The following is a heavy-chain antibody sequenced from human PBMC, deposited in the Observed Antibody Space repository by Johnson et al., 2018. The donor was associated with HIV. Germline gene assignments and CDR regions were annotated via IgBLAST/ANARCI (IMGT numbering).Heavy chain of an antibody. D-gene: IGHD1-26*01. CDR3: AIVGATQDAFDI. V-gene: IGHV3-13*01. CDR1: GFTFSSYD. CDR2: IGTAGDT. J-gene: IGHJ3*02. Sequence: VQLVESGGGLVQPGGSLRLSCAASGFTFSSYDMHWVRQATGKGLEWVSAIGTAGDTYYPGSVKGRFTISRENAKNSLYLQMNSLRAGDTAVYYCAIVGATQDAFDIWGQGTMVTVSS.